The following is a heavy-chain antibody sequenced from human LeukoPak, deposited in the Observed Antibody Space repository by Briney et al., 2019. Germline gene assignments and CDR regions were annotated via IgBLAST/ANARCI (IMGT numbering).Heavy chain of an antibody. CDR1: GFTFSDYY. CDR3: ARDQVSVAGTGIDY. V-gene: IGHV3-11*04. CDR2: ISSSGNTV. D-gene: IGHD6-19*01. J-gene: IGHJ4*02. Sequence: GGSLRLSCAASGFTFSDYYMSWIRQAPGKGLEWVSYISSSGNTVKYADSVKGRFTMSRDNAKNSLYLQMNSLRAEDTAVYYCARDQVSVAGTGIDYWGQGTLVTVSS.